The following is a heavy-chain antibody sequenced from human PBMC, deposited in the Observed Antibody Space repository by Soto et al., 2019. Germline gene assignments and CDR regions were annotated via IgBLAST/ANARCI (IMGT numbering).Heavy chain of an antibody. CDR3: ARVNVGYCSGGSCPNGDY. CDR1: GGSISSGGYY. D-gene: IGHD2-15*01. V-gene: IGHV4-31*03. J-gene: IGHJ4*02. Sequence: SETLSLTCTVSGGSISSGGYYWSWIRQHPGKGLKWIGYIYYSGSTYYNTYLRSRVTISVDTSKNQFSLKLTSVTAADTAVYYCARVNVGYCSGGSCPNGDYWGQGTLVTVSS. CDR2: IYYSGST.